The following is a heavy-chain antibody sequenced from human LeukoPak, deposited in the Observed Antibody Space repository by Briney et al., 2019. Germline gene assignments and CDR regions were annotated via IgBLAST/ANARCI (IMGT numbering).Heavy chain of an antibody. D-gene: IGHD2-2*01. V-gene: IGHV4-39*01. CDR1: GGSISSSSYY. CDR3: GGAVVVPAAIYS. Sequence: PSETLSLTCTVSGGSISSSSYYWGWIRQPPGKGLEWIGSIYYSGSPYYNPSLKSGVTISVDTSKNQFSLNRSSWTAAHTPVYHCGGAVVVPAAIYSWGQGPLVTVS. J-gene: IGHJ4*02. CDR2: IYYSGSP.